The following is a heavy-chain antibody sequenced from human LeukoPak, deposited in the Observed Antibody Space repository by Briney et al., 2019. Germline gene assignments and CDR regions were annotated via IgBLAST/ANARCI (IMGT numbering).Heavy chain of an antibody. Sequence: PGGSLRLSCAASGFTFSSYWMSWVRQAPGKGLEWVANIKRDGSEKYYVDSVKGRFTISRDNAKNSLYLQMDSLRAEDTAVYYCAKERGYNYFDYWGQGTLVTVSS. V-gene: IGHV3-7*03. D-gene: IGHD5-24*01. CDR2: IKRDGSEK. CDR1: GFTFSSYW. CDR3: AKERGYNYFDY. J-gene: IGHJ4*02.